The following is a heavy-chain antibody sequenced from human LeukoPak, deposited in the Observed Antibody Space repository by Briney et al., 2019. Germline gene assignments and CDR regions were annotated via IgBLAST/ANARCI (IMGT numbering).Heavy chain of an antibody. CDR3: ARTSDYYNYYFDY. CDR2: INPNDGTT. V-gene: IGHV1-2*02. CDR1: GYRFTDYY. Sequence: ASVKVSCKASGYRFTDYYVHWVRQAPGRGLEWMAWINPNDGTTNYAQKFQGRVTMITDTPISTAYMELSNLRSDDTAVYYCARTSDYYNYYFDYWGQGTPVTVSS. J-gene: IGHJ4*02. D-gene: IGHD4-11*01.